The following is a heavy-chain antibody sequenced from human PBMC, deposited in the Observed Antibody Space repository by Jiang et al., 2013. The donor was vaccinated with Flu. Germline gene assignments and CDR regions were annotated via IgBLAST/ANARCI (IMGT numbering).Heavy chain of an antibody. D-gene: IGHD2-2*01. CDR3: AKDRNGSSSSSYGMDV. J-gene: IGHJ6*02. V-gene: IGHV3-23*01. CDR1: EFSFSTYV. Sequence: VQLLESGGGLVQPGGSLRLSCAASEFSFSTYVMTWVRQAPGKGLEWVSSISGSGGSTYYGDFVKGRFTISRDNSKNTLYLQINSLRGEDSAVYYCAKDRNGSSSSSYGMDVWGQGTTVTVSS. CDR2: ISGSGGST.